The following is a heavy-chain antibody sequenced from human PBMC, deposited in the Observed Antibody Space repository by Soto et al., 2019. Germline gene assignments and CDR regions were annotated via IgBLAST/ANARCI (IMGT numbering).Heavy chain of an antibody. CDR3: ARVVVGSRLRLDY. Sequence: QVQLVQSGAEVKKPGSSVTVSCKASGGTFSSYTISWVRQAPGQGLEWMTGISPIFGTPIYAQKAQDRVTITASDATMTDYMEMNMLTSEYTAVYLCARVVVGSRLRLDYWGQEALLTISS. V-gene: IGHV1-69*01. CDR2: ISPIFGTP. CDR1: GGTFSSYT. J-gene: IGHJ4*02. D-gene: IGHD1-26*01.